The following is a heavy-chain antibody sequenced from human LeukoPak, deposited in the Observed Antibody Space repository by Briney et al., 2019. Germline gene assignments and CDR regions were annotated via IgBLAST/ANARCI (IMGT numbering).Heavy chain of an antibody. CDR1: GFTFGRHW. D-gene: IGHD3-10*01. J-gene: IGHJ6*02. CDR2: IKQDGSEK. Sequence: GGSLRLSCAVSGFTFGRHWMSWVRQAPGKGLEWLANIKQDGSEKYYVDSVEGRFTISRDNAKNSLYLQMNSLRAEDTAVYYCARSYYGSGTSYGMDVWGQGTTVTVSS. CDR3: ARSYYGSGTSYGMDV. V-gene: IGHV3-7*01.